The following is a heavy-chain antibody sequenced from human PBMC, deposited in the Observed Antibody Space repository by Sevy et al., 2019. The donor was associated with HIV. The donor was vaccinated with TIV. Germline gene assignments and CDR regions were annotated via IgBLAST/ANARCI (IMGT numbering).Heavy chain of an antibody. CDR1: GGSISSGGYY. CDR3: ARDQYYDFWSGYRWFDP. Sequence: SETLSLTCTVSGGSISSGGYYWSWIRQHPGKGLEWIGYIYYSGSTYYNPSLKRRVTISVDTSKNQFSLKLSSVTAADTAVYYCARDQYYDFWSGYRWFDPWGQGTLVTVSS. V-gene: IGHV4-31*03. D-gene: IGHD3-3*01. J-gene: IGHJ5*02. CDR2: IYYSGST.